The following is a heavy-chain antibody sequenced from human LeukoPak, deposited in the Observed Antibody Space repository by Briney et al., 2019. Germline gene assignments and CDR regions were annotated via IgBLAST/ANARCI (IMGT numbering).Heavy chain of an antibody. D-gene: IGHD3-10*01. CDR2: ISAYNGNT. CDR1: GYTFTSYG. V-gene: IGHV1-18*01. Sequence: ASVKVSCKASGYTFTSYGISWVRQAPGQGLEWMGWISAYNGNTNYAQKLQGRVTMTTDTSTSTAYMELRSLRSDDTAVYYCARDYVLWFGELLPDAFDIWGQGTMVTVSS. CDR3: ARDYVLWFGELLPDAFDI. J-gene: IGHJ3*02.